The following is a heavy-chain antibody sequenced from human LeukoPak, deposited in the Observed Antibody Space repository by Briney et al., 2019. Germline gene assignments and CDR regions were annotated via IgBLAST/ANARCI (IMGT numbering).Heavy chain of an antibody. D-gene: IGHD2-15*01. CDR2: MKRDGREI. CDR3: ARVGVGGDYFDY. J-gene: IGHJ4*01. Sequence: PGGSLRLSCSASGFTFSTYWMSWVRQAPGKGLEWVANMKRDGREIYYVDSVKGRFTISRDNAKNSLFLQMNSLRAEDTAVYYCARVGVGGDYFDYWGQGTLVTVSS. V-gene: IGHV3-7*01. CDR1: GFTFSTYW.